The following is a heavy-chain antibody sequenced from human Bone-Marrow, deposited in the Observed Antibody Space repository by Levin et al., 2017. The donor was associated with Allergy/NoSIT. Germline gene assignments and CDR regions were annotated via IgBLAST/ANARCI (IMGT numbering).Heavy chain of an antibody. CDR1: GYTFSGYY. J-gene: IGHJ4*02. V-gene: IGHV3-74*01. CDR2: INSDGSNT. D-gene: IGHD2-2*01. Sequence: GGSLRLSCVGSGYTFSGYYMHWVRQAPGKGLVWVSHINSDGSNTNYADSVKGRFTISRDNAKNTLYLQMNSLRGEDTAVYYCGRGGCSSTSCIDYWGQGILVTVSS. CDR3: GRGGCSSTSCIDY.